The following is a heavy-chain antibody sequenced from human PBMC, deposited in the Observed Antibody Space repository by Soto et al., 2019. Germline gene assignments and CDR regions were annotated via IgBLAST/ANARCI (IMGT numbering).Heavy chain of an antibody. Sequence: EVQLVESGGGLVQPGGSLRLSCAGSGLTLSRYWMHWVRQGPGKGLVWVSRINSDGGTTTYADSVKGRFTISRDNAKNTVDLQMNSLRAEDTAVYYCLAGETNYFDFWVQGTLVTVSS. J-gene: IGHJ4*02. CDR2: INSDGGTT. CDR3: LAGETNYFDF. V-gene: IGHV3-74*01. CDR1: GLTLSRYW. D-gene: IGHD3-10*01.